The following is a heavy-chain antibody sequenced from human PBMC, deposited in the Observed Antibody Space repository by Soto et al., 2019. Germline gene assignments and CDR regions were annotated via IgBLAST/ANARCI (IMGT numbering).Heavy chain of an antibody. V-gene: IGHV4-4*07. Sequence: SETLSLTCTVSGGSINNYYWGWIRQSAGKGLEWIGRVQTSGSTNYNPSLKSRVTMSIDTSKNQFSLKLNSVTAADTAVYYCARELTSYGSVDWFDPWGQGTLVTVSS. CDR2: VQTSGST. D-gene: IGHD5-18*01. J-gene: IGHJ5*02. CDR3: ARELTSYGSVDWFDP. CDR1: GGSINNYY.